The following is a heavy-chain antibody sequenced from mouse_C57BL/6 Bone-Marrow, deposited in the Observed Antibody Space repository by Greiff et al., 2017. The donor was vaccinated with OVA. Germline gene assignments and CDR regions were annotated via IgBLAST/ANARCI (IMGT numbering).Heavy chain of an antibody. J-gene: IGHJ4*01. CDR3: AREEYASYAMDY. Sequence: VQLKQSGPELVKPGASVKISCKASGYTFTDYYMNWVKQSHGKSLEWIGDINPNNGGTSYNQKFKGKATLTVDKSSSTAYMELRSLTSEDSAVYYCAREEYASYAMDYWGQGTSVTVSS. CDR1: GYTFTDYY. V-gene: IGHV1-26*01. CDR2: INPNNGGT. D-gene: IGHD5-2*01.